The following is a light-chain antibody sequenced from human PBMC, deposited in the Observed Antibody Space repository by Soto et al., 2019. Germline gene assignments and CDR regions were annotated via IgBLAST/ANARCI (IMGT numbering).Light chain of an antibody. CDR3: CSYAGSYTFDV. CDR1: SSDVGGYNY. V-gene: IGLV2-11*01. J-gene: IGLJ1*01. Sequence: QSVLTQPRSVSGSPGQSVTISCTGTSSDVGGYNYVSWYQQHPGKAPKLMIYDVSKRPSGVPDRFSGSKSGNTASLTISGLQAEDEADYYCCSYAGSYTFDVLGTGTKVTVL. CDR2: DVS.